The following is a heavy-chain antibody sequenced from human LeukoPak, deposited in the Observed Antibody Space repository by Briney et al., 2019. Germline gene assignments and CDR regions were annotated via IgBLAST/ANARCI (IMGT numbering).Heavy chain of an antibody. CDR3: AKMLLTPTAFFDY. CDR2: IRYDGSNK. D-gene: IGHD1-1*01. CDR1: RFTFSSYG. V-gene: IGHV3-30*02. Sequence: GASLRLSXAASRFTFSSYGMNWVRQAPGKGLEWVAFIRYDGSNKYYAESVKGRFTISRDTSKNTLYLQMNSLRDEDTAVYYCAKMLLTPTAFFDYWGQGTLVTVSS. J-gene: IGHJ4*02.